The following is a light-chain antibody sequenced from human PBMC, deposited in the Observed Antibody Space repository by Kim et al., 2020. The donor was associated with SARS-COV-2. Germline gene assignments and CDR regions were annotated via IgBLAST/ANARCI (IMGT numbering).Light chain of an antibody. Sequence: SPGEGAPPSCRAGRSVSSTLAWYQQKPRQAPRLLIYGASTRATGIPDRFSGSGCGTEFTLAISSLQSEDFAVYYCQQYNNWPPLTFGGGTKVDIK. CDR1: RSVSST. V-gene: IGKV3-15*01. CDR3: QQYNNWPPLT. J-gene: IGKJ4*01. CDR2: GAS.